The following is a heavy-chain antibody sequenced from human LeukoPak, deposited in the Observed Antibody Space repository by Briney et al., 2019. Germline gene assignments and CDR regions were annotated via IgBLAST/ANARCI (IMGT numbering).Heavy chain of an antibody. CDR2: ISDYNGDT. J-gene: IGHJ6*03. D-gene: IGHD1-14*01. Sequence: ASVKVSCKASGYTFNIHGISWVRQAPGQGLEWMGWISDYNGDTNYAQKFQGRVTMTTDTPTSTAYMELRSLRSDDTAVYYCARDPSNTGGYYFYMDVWGKGTTVTVSS. V-gene: IGHV1-18*01. CDR3: ARDPSNTGGYYFYMDV. CDR1: GYTFNIHG.